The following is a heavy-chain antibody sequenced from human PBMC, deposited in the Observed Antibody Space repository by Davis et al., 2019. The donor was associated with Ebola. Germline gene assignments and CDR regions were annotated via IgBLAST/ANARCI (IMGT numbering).Heavy chain of an antibody. V-gene: IGHV3-7*01. D-gene: IGHD2-2*02. CDR3: ARGGYCSSTSCYTYWFDP. CDR1: GFTFSSYW. J-gene: IGHJ5*02. Sequence: GESLKISCAASGFTFSSYWMSWVRQAPGKGLEWVANIKQDGSEKYYVDSVKGRFTISRDNAKNSLYLQMNSLRAEDTAVYYCARGGYCSSTSCYTYWFDPWGQGTLVTVSS. CDR2: IKQDGSEK.